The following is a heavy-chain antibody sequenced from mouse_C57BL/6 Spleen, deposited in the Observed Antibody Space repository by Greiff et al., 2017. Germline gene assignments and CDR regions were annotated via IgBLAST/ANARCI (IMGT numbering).Heavy chain of an antibody. Sequence: DVKLVESGGGLVKPGGSLKLSCAASGFTFSDYGMHWVRQAPEKGLEWVAYISSGSSTIYYADKVKGRFTISRDNAKNTLVLQMTILRSEDTAMFYCARYYDYDVKAWFAYWGQGTLVTVSA. J-gene: IGHJ3*01. D-gene: IGHD2-4*01. V-gene: IGHV5-17*01. CDR2: ISSGSSTI. CDR1: GFTFSDYG. CDR3: ARYYDYDVKAWFAY.